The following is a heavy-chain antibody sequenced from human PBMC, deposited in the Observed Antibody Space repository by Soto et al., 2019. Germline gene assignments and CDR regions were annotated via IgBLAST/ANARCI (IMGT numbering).Heavy chain of an antibody. CDR1: GGSFSSSNW. Sequence: QVQLQESGPGLVKPSGTLSLTCAVSGGSFSSSNWWRWVRQPPGKGLAWIGEISHSGSTNYTPSLKRRVTISVEKAKNQCSLKLSSVTAADTAVYYCAREPHYYDSGLGYFDYWGRGTLVTVSS. V-gene: IGHV4-4*02. D-gene: IGHD3-22*01. CDR2: ISHSGST. CDR3: AREPHYYDSGLGYFDY. J-gene: IGHJ4*02.